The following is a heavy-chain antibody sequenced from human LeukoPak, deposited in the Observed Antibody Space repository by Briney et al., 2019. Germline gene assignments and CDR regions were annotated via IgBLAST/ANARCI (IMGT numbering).Heavy chain of an antibody. CDR3: AKDIGYSSSYYFDY. D-gene: IGHD6-6*01. J-gene: IGHJ4*02. Sequence: GRSLRLSCAASGFTFDDYAMHWVRHAPGKGLEWVSGISWNSGSIGYADTVKGRFTISRDNAKNSLYLQMNSLRAEDTALYYCAKDIGYSSSYYFDYWGQGTLVTVSS. CDR1: GFTFDDYA. CDR2: ISWNSGSI. V-gene: IGHV3-9*01.